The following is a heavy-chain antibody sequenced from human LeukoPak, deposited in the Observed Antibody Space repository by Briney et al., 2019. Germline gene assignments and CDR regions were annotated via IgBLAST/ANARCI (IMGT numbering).Heavy chain of an antibody. CDR2: IYYSGST. CDR1: GGSISSGGYY. CDR3: AREFTGYSYGYGLRAFDI. J-gene: IGHJ3*02. D-gene: IGHD5-18*01. Sequence: SQTLSLTCTVSGGSISSGGYYWSWMRQHPGKGLGWIGYIYYSGSTYYNPSLKSRVTISVDTSKNQFSLKLSSVTAADTAVYYCAREFTGYSYGYGLRAFDIWGQGTMVTVSS. V-gene: IGHV4-31*03.